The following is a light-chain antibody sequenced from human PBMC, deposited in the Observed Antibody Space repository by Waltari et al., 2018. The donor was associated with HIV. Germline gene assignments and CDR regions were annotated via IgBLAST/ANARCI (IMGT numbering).Light chain of an antibody. CDR3: ASWDDSLSGWV. J-gene: IGLJ3*02. CDR2: RNN. V-gene: IGLV1-47*01. Sequence: QSVLTPPPSASGTPGQTVTISCSVSSSNIGGNYVYWYQRLPGPAPKLLIYRNNQRPQGSLTDSLAPSLAPQPPWPSGLRSEDEADYYCASWDDSLSGWVFGGGTKVTVL. CDR1: SSNIGGNY.